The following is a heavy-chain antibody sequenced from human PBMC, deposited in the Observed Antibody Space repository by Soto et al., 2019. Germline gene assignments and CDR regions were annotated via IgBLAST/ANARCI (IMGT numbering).Heavy chain of an antibody. J-gene: IGHJ4*02. Sequence: GGSLRLSCAASGFTFSSYNMNWVRRAPGKGLEWVSYISRGSTTIYYADSVKGRFTISRDDAKDSLYLQMDSLRDEDTAVYYCARRYGDYEGDDYLGQGTLVTVYS. D-gene: IGHD4-17*01. CDR3: ARRYGDYEGDDY. CDR1: GFTFSSYN. V-gene: IGHV3-48*02. CDR2: ISRGSTTI.